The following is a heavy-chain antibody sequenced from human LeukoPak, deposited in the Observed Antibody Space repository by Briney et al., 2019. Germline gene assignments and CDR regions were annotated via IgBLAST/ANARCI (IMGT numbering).Heavy chain of an antibody. Sequence: GGPLRLSCAASGFGLSSYEMNWVRQAPGKGLEWVSYSSSGTTNHYADSVKGRFTISRDNAENSLYLQMNYLRAEDTAVYYCARDWKFWGQGTLVTVSS. CDR2: SSSGTTN. CDR1: GFGLSSYE. D-gene: IGHD1-1*01. CDR3: ARDWKF. V-gene: IGHV3-48*03. J-gene: IGHJ4*02.